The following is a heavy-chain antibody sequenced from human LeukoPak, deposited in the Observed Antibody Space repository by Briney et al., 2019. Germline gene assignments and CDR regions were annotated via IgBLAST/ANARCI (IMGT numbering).Heavy chain of an antibody. Sequence: LGGSLRLSCAASGFTFSNSAMNWVRQAPGKGLEWVSAISGSGGSTYYADSVKGRFTISRDNSKNTLHLQMNSLRAEDTAVYYCAKDQTPYYWGQGTLVTVSS. CDR1: GFTFSNSA. CDR2: ISGSGGST. V-gene: IGHV3-23*01. J-gene: IGHJ4*02. CDR3: AKDQTPYY.